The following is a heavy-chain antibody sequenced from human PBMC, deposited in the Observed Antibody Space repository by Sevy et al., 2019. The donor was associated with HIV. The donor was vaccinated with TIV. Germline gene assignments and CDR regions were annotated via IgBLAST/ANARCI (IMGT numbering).Heavy chain of an antibody. CDR2: ISGSGGST. CDR1: GFTFSSYA. D-gene: IGHD6-19*01. Sequence: GGSLRLSCAASGFTFSSYAMSWVRQAPGKGLEWVSAISGSGGSTYYADSVKGRFTISTDNSKNTLYLQMNSLRAEDTAVYCCAEGLGIGWNAVEYYFDYWGQGTLVTVSS. V-gene: IGHV3-23*01. J-gene: IGHJ4*02. CDR3: AEGLGIGWNAVEYYFDY.